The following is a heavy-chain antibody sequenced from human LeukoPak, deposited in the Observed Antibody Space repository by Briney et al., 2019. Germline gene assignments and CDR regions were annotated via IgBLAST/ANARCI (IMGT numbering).Heavy chain of an antibody. V-gene: IGHV3-74*01. CDR2: INSDGSST. CDR3: VRRCNSHYWYFDL. D-gene: IGHD2/OR15-2a*01. J-gene: IGHJ2*01. CDR1: GFTFSSYW. Sequence: TGGSLRLSCAASGFTFSSYWMHWVRQAPGKGLVWVSRINSDGSSTSYADSVKGRFTISRDNAKNTLYLQMNSLRAEDTAVYYCVRRCNSHYWYFDLWGRGTLVTVSS.